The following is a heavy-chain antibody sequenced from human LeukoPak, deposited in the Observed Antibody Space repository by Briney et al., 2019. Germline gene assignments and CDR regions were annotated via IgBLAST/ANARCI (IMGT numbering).Heavy chain of an antibody. CDR3: ARVSSYYYGSGSYRSRNWFDP. CDR1: GGSISSYY. V-gene: IGHV4-59*01. CDR2: IYYSGST. J-gene: IGHJ5*02. Sequence: SETLSLTCTVSGGSISSYYWSWIRQPPGKGLEWIGYIYYSGSTNYNPSLKSRVTISVDTSKNQFSLKLSSVTAADTAVYYCARVSSYYYGSGSYRSRNWFDPWGQGTLVTVSS. D-gene: IGHD3-10*01.